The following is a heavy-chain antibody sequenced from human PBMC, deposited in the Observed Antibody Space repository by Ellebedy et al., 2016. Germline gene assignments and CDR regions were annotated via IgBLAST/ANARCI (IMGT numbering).Heavy chain of an antibody. V-gene: IGHV1-18*01. Sequence: ASVKVSCKASGYTFTSYGISWVRQAPGQGLEWMGWISAYNGNTNYAQKLQGRVTMTTDTSTSTAYMELRSLRSDDTAVYYCARNRKAARLDYYYGMDVWGQGTTVTVSS. CDR2: ISAYNGNT. J-gene: IGHJ6*02. CDR3: ARNRKAARLDYYYGMDV. D-gene: IGHD6-6*01. CDR1: GYTFTSYG.